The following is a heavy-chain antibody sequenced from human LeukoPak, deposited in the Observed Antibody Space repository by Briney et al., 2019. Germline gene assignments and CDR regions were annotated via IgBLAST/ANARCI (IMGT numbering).Heavy chain of an antibody. CDR3: AKAFSSGWSPFDY. V-gene: IGHV3-23*01. J-gene: IGHJ4*02. D-gene: IGHD6-19*01. CDR2: IRGAEGGT. Sequence: GGSLRLSCAASGFTINTFTMNWVRQAPGKGLEWVSTIRGAEGGTYYADSVKGRFTISRDNFENTLYLQMNYLREEDAALYYCAKAFSSGWSPFDYWGQGALVTVSS. CDR1: GFTINTFT.